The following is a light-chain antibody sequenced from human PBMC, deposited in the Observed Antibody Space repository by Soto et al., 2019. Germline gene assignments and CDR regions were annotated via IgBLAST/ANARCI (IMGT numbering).Light chain of an antibody. V-gene: IGLV1-40*01. CDR1: SSNIGAGYD. Sequence: QSVLTQPPSVSGAPGQRVTIFCTGTSSNIGAGYDVHWYQHLPGTVPKLLIYGSNNRPSGVPDRFSGSKSGTSASLAITGLPAEDEATYYCQSYDSGLPWVFGGGTKVTVL. CDR3: QSYDSGLPWV. CDR2: GSN. J-gene: IGLJ3*02.